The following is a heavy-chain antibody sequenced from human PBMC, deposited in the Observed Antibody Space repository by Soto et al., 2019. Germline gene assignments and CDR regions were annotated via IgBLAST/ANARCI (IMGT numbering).Heavy chain of an antibody. CDR2: IYYSGST. J-gene: IGHJ5*02. CDR3: ARGYSNYGSRKFTWFDP. CDR1: GGSISSGGYY. Sequence: TLSLTCTVSGGSISSGGYYWSWIRQRPGKGLEWIGYIYYSGSTYYNPSLKSRVTISVDTSKNQFSLKLSSVTAADTAVYYCARGYSNYGSRKFTWFDPWGQGTLVTVSS. D-gene: IGHD4-4*01. V-gene: IGHV4-31*03.